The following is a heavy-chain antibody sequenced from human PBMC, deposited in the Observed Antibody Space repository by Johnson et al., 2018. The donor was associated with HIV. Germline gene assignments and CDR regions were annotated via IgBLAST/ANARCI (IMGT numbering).Heavy chain of an antibody. CDR3: ARAGLDASDI. CDR1: GFTFSSYG. CDR2: ISYDGSNK. J-gene: IGHJ3*02. V-gene: IGHV3-30*03. Sequence: QVQLVESGGGVVQPGRSLRLSCAASGFTFSSYGMHWVRQAPGKGLEWVAAISYDGSNKYYADSVKGRFTISRDNSKNTLYLHMNSLRAEDTAVYYCARAGLDASDIWGQGTMGTVSS.